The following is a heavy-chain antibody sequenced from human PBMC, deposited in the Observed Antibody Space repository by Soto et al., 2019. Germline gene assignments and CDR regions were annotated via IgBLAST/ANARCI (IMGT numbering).Heavy chain of an antibody. CDR3: VKDPGAVTGDEYFQH. J-gene: IGHJ1*01. V-gene: IGHV3-64D*06. D-gene: IGHD6-19*01. CDR1: GFTSSSSA. CDR2: ISSNGGTT. Sequence: GGSLRLSCSASGFTSSSSAMHWVRQAPGKGLEYASGISSNGGTTYYVDSVKGRFIISRDNSKNTLYLQMTSLKTEDTAVYYCVKDPGAVTGDEYFQHCGLGTLVTVSS.